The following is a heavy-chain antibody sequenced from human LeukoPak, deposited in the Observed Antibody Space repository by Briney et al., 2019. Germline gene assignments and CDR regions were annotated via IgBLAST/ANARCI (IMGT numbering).Heavy chain of an antibody. Sequence: PGDSPRLSCAASGFSLGEYAMSWVRQAPGKGPEWVSAISGSSTYYSDSVKGRFTISRDTSKTTVYLQMNVLREDDTALYYCVKGPQVGDGYHPDYWGQGTLVTVS. D-gene: IGHD5-18*01. J-gene: IGHJ4*02. CDR3: VKGPQVGDGYHPDY. V-gene: IGHV3-23*05. CDR2: ISGSST. CDR1: GFSLGEYA.